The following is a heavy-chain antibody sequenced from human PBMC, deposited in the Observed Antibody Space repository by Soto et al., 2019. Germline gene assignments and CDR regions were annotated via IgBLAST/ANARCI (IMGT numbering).Heavy chain of an antibody. CDR1: GFSLSTTGVG. CDR2: IYWDDDK. Sequence: QITLKESGPTLVRPTQTLTLTCTFSGFSLSTTGVGVGWIRQPPGKALEWLALIYWDDDKRYSPSLKSRLTITKDTSQNEVILTMTNMDPVDTARYYCAQRLPHYGFGRERGNWFDPWGQGTLVTVSS. J-gene: IGHJ5*02. V-gene: IGHV2-5*02. D-gene: IGHD3-10*01. CDR3: AQRLPHYGFGRERGNWFDP.